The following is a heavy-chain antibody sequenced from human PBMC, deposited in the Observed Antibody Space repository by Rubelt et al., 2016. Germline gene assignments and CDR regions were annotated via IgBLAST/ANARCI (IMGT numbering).Heavy chain of an antibody. J-gene: IGHJ6*02. D-gene: IGHD3-10*01. V-gene: IGHV1-2*06. CDR1: GYTFTGYY. CDR2: INPNSGGT. Sequence: QVQLVQSGAEVKKPGASVKVSCKASGYTFTGYYMHWVRQAPGQGLEWMGRINPNSGGTHYAQTFQGRVTMTRDTSTSTVYMELSSLRSEGTAGDYWAGDGGGFYGSGSDIGSNTGGMDVWGQGTTVTVSS. CDR3: AGDGGGFYGSGSDIGSNTGGMDV.